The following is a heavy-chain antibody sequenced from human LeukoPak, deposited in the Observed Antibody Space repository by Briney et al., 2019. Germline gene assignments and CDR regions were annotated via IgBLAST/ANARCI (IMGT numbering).Heavy chain of an antibody. CDR2: ISGSGGST. Sequence: PGGSLRLSCAASGFTFSSYAMSWVRQAPGKGLEWVSAISGSGGSTYYADSVKGRFTISRDNSKNTLYLQMNSLRAEDTAVYYCARGPATIFDYEYFQHWGQGTLVTVSS. V-gene: IGHV3-23*01. J-gene: IGHJ1*01. CDR1: GFTFSSYA. D-gene: IGHD3-9*01. CDR3: ARGPATIFDYEYFQH.